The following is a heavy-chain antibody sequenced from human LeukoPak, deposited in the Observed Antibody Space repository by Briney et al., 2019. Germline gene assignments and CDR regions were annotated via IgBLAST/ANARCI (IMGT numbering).Heavy chain of an antibody. Sequence: SETLSLTCTVSGGSISSSSYYGVWIRQPPGKGLEWIGSIHYSGRTYYNPSLKSRVTISVGTSKNHFSLKLSSVTAADTAVYYCARSDYYDSSGYYSPRAFDIWGLGTMVTVS. CDR3: ARSDYYDSSGYYSPRAFDI. CDR2: IHYSGRT. D-gene: IGHD3-22*01. J-gene: IGHJ3*02. CDR1: GGSISSSSYY. V-gene: IGHV4-39*02.